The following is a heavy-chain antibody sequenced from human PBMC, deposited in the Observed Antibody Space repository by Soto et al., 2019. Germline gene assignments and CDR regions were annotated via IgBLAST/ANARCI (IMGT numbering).Heavy chain of an antibody. D-gene: IGHD5-18*01. Sequence: GGSLRLSCAASGFDVSVNLMNWVRQAPGKGLEWVSVINGGGSTDYADSVKGRFTISRDNAKNSLYLQMNSLRAEDTAVYYCARDQPGYSYGYGLGYWGQGT. CDR1: GFDVSVNL. CDR3: ARDQPGYSYGYGLGY. J-gene: IGHJ4*02. V-gene: IGHV3-66*01. CDR2: INGGGST.